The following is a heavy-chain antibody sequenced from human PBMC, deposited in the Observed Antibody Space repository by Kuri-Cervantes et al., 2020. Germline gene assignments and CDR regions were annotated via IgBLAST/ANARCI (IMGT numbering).Heavy chain of an antibody. Sequence: GSLRLSCAVYGGSFSGYYWSWIRQPPGKGLEWIGEINHSGSTNYNPSLKSRVTISVDTSKNQFSLKLSSVTAADTAVYYCASSAAYCSGGSCYSPSTFDYWGQGTLVTCYS. CDR1: GGSFSGYY. CDR2: INHSGST. J-gene: IGHJ4*02. CDR3: ASSAAYCSGGSCYSPSTFDY. D-gene: IGHD2-15*01. V-gene: IGHV4-34*01.